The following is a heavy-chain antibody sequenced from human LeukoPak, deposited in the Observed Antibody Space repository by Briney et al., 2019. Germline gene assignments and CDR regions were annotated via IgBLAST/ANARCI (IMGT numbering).Heavy chain of an antibody. D-gene: IGHD1-1*01. CDR3: ARDSSLRIRHNWFDP. CDR1: GGSISSSSYY. Sequence: PSETLSLTCTVSGGSISSSSYYWGWIRQPPGKGLEWIGSIYYSGSTYYNPSLKSRVTISVDTSKNQFSLKLSSVTAADTAVYYCARDSSLRIRHNWFDPWGQGTLVTVSS. J-gene: IGHJ5*02. CDR2: IYYSGST. V-gene: IGHV4-39*07.